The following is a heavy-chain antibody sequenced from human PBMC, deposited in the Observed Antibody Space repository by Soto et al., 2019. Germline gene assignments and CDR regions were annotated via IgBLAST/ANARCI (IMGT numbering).Heavy chain of an antibody. CDR2: IYYSGTT. D-gene: IGHD3-10*01. CDR1: GDSITSNSYF. V-gene: IGHV4-39*01. J-gene: IGHJ4*01. CDR3: ARHFSVYYWDY. Sequence: SETLSLTCTVSGDSITSNSYFWAWIRQPPGKGLEWIGSIYYSGTTYYNPSLKSRVTISVDRSKNQFSLKLSSVTAADTAVYYCARHFSVYYWDYWGHGALVIVS.